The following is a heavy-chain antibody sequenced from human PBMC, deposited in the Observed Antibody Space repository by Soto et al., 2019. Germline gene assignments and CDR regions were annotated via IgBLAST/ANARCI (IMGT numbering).Heavy chain of an antibody. CDR1: GGTFSSYT. CDR3: ASAGGTVVVPAATSYYYYGMDV. CDR2: IIPIFGTA. Sequence: SVKVSCKASGGTFSSYTISWVRQAPGQGLECMGGIIPIFGTANYAQKSQGRVTITADESTSTAYMELSSLRSEDTAVYYCASAGGTVVVPAATSYYYYGMDVWGQGTTVTVSS. J-gene: IGHJ6*02. D-gene: IGHD2-2*01. V-gene: IGHV1-69*13.